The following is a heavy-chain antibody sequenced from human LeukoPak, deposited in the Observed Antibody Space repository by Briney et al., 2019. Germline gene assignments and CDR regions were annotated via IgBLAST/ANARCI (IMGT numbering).Heavy chain of an antibody. CDR1: AYSLTSLC. J-gene: IGHJ3*02. D-gene: IGHD6-19*01. CDR2: TSAFDGQT. CDR3: ARVGSLSPQEWLATTHDAFDI. V-gene: IGHV1-18*01. Sequence: SVTVSSKLYAYSLTSLCIRWVRQPPGRVLEWVGWTSAFDGQTNYAQKLQGRATMTTDTSTNPAYRELRSLISNEPAVTFCARVGSLSPQEWLATTHDAFDIWGQGTMVTVSS.